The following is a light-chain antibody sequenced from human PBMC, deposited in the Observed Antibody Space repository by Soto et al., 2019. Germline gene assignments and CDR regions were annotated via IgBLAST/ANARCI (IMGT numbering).Light chain of an antibody. CDR3: RHYVTSLTT. V-gene: IGKV3-15*01. CDR2: AAS. CDR1: QTISGN. J-gene: IGKJ1*01. Sequence: EIVLTQSPASLSLSPGQRATLSCRASQTISGNLAWYQHQPGRAPRLLIYAASTRATGIPARFSGSGSGTEFPLTISTLYSEDFAVYSCRHYVTSLTTLGQGTKVYTK.